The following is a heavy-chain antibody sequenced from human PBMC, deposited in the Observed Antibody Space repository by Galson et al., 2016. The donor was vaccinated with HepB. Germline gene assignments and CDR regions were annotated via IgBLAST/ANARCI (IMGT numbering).Heavy chain of an antibody. Sequence: CAISGDSVSTNSAAWHWIRQSPSRGLEWLGRTYYRSKWYNDYAVSVKSRITINPDTSKNRFSLQLNSVTPEDTAVYYCARDSGLAVSGPFDYWGQGTLVTVSS. CDR2: TYYRSKWYN. J-gene: IGHJ4*02. V-gene: IGHV6-1*01. CDR1: GDSVSTNSAA. D-gene: IGHD6-19*01. CDR3: ARDSGLAVSGPFDY.